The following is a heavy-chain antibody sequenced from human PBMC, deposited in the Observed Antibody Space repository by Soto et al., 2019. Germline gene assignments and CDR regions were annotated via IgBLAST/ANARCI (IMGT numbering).Heavy chain of an antibody. V-gene: IGHV1-69*01. CDR2: IIPIFGTA. CDR1: GGTFSSYA. Sequence: QVQLVQSGAEVKKPRSSVKVSCKASGGTFSSYAISWVRQAPGQGLEWMGGIIPIFGTANYAQKFQGRVTITADESTSTAYMELSSLRSEDTAVYYCARPSRYYYDSSGYSDAFDIWGQGTMVTVSS. CDR3: ARPSRYYYDSSGYSDAFDI. D-gene: IGHD3-22*01. J-gene: IGHJ3*02.